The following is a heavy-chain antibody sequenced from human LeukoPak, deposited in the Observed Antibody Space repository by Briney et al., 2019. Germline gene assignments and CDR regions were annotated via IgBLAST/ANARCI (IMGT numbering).Heavy chain of an antibody. CDR2: ISSSGST. V-gene: IGHV4-61*02. CDR1: GDSISSGDYY. Sequence: SETLSLTCTVSGDSISSGDYYWSWIQQPAGKGLEWIGRISSSGSTNYNPSLKSRVTISVDTSKNQFSLKLSSVTAADTAVYYCARLHRRAVNYWGQGTLVTVSS. J-gene: IGHJ4*02. D-gene: IGHD6-19*01. CDR3: ARLHRRAVNY.